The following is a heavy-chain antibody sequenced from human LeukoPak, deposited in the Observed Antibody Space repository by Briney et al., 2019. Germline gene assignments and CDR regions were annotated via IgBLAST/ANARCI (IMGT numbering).Heavy chain of an antibody. J-gene: IGHJ4*02. CDR1: GGSISSSSLY. CDR3: VGSPDYGGKKGPFDY. CDR2: IYYSGST. D-gene: IGHD4-23*01. Sequence: PSETLSLTCTVSGGSISSSSLYWGWIRQSPGKGLEWIGSIYYSGSTYYNPSLKSRVTISVGTSKNQFSLKLSSVTAADTAVYYCVGSPDYGGKKGPFDYWGQGTLVTVSS. V-gene: IGHV4-39*01.